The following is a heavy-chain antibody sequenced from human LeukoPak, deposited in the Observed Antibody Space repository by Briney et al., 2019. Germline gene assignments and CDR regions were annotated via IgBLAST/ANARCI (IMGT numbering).Heavy chain of an antibody. V-gene: IGHV3-30*19. CDR2: ISYDGSNK. Sequence: PGGSLRLSCAASGFSFRSYGIHWVRQAPVKGLEWVAVISYDGSNKYYADSVKGRFTISRDNSKNTLYLQMNSLRAEDTAVYYCASDIVVVPAASDYWGQGTLVTVSS. D-gene: IGHD2-2*01. J-gene: IGHJ4*02. CDR3: ASDIVVVPAASDY. CDR1: GFSFRSYG.